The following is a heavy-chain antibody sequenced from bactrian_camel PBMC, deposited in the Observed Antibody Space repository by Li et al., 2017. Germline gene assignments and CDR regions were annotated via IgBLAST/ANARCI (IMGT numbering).Heavy chain of an antibody. CDR2: LWTGNGRT. CDR1: GWTDGSNC. D-gene: IGHD3*01. V-gene: IGHV3S1*01. Sequence: HVQLVESGGGSVQAGGSLKLSCVATGWTDGSNCLGWFRQSPGKEREAVAVLWTGNGRTYYSDSVKGRFNITQDKSKENSVYLEMNNLQPEDTATYYCAAVPTHLYCSYNNPRLFGAMDYFGKGTQVTVS. J-gene: IGHJ7*01.